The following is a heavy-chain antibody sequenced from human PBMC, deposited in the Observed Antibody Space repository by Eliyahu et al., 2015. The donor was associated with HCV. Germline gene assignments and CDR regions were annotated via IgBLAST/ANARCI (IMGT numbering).Heavy chain of an antibody. CDR3: AKDRGSSLLGFDY. CDR1: GFTFDDYA. J-gene: IGHJ4*02. D-gene: IGHD6-6*01. CDR2: ISWNSGSI. V-gene: IGHV3-9*01. Sequence: EVQLVESGGGXVQPGXSLRLSCAASGFTFDDYAMHWVRQAPGKGLGWVSGISWNSGSIGYADSVKGRFTISRDNAKNSLYLQMNSLRAEDTALYYCAKDRGSSLLGFDYWGQGTLVTVSS.